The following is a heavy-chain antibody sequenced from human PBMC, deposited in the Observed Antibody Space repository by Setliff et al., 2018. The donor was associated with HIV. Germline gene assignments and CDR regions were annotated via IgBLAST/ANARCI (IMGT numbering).Heavy chain of an antibody. V-gene: IGHV3-53*01. Sequence: PGGSLRLSCTVSGFTVSSNYMTWVGQAPGKGLEWVALMYDGGSTYYADSVKGRFTITRDISKNTLDLQMNSLRVDDTAVYYCARTIKEHLAVLWFDPWGQGTMVTVSS. CDR1: GFTVSSNY. D-gene: IGHD3-3*02. J-gene: IGHJ5*01. CDR2: MYDGGST. CDR3: ARTIKEHLAVLWFDP.